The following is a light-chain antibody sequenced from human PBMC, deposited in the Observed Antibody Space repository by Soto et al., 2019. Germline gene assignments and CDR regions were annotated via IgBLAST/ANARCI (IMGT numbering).Light chain of an antibody. V-gene: IGKV3-15*01. Sequence: EIVMTQSPGTLSVSPGERATLSRRASQSVRSNLAWYQQKPGQAPRLLIYGASTRATGVPARFSGSGSGTELTLTISSLQSEDFALYYCQQYNDWPGTFGQGTTLEVK. CDR1: QSVRSN. CDR2: GAS. CDR3: QQYNDWPGT. J-gene: IGKJ2*01.